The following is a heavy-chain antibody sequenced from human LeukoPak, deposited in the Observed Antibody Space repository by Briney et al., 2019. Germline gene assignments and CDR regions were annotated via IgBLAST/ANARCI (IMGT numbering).Heavy chain of an antibody. J-gene: IGHJ4*02. Sequence: GGTLRLSCAASGFTFSDYAMSWVRQAPGKGLQWVSYISDSGAAMYYADSVKGRFTISRDNAKNSLYLQMNSLRDGDTAVYYCARDSTNSFDYWGQGALVTVSS. CDR3: ARDSTNSFDY. V-gene: IGHV3-48*02. CDR1: GFTFSDYA. CDR2: ISDSGAAM.